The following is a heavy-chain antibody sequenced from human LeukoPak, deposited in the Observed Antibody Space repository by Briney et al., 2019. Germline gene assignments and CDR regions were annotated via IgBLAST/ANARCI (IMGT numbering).Heavy chain of an antibody. Sequence: PGGSLRLSCAASGFTFSSYWMSWVRQAPGKGLVWVANIKQDGSEKYYVDSVKGRFTISRDNAKNSLYLQMNSLRAEDTAVYYCASVNYDFWKIGSWFDPWGQGTLVTVSS. J-gene: IGHJ5*02. CDR1: GFTFSSYW. D-gene: IGHD3-3*01. V-gene: IGHV3-7*01. CDR3: ASVNYDFWKIGSWFDP. CDR2: IKQDGSEK.